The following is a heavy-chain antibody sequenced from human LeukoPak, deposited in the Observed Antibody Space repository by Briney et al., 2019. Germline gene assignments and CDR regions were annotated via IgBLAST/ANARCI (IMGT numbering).Heavy chain of an antibody. D-gene: IGHD3-16*01. CDR2: IYSGGST. V-gene: IGHV3-53*05. J-gene: IGHJ4*02. CDR1: GFTVSSNY. Sequence: PGGSLRLSCAASGFTVSSNYMSWVRQAPGKGLEWVSVIYSGGSTYYADSVKGRFTISRDNAKNSLYLQMNSLRAEDTALYYCAKDIGGVIVASTFDYWGQGTLVTVSS. CDR3: AKDIGGVIVASTFDY.